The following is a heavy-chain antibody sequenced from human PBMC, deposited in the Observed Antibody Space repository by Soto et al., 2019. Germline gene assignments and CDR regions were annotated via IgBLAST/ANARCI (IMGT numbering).Heavy chain of an antibody. Sequence: GASVKVSCKASGYSFSGPYLHWVRQAPGQGPEWMGWIDPRNGHTSYAQRFQGWVTLTRDTSISTAFMEMNRVTSDDTAVYYCARDSGSPGQYWYFDLWGRGTLVTVSS. V-gene: IGHV1-2*04. J-gene: IGHJ2*01. CDR1: GYSFSGPY. CDR2: IDPRNGHT. CDR3: ARDSGSPGQYWYFDL. D-gene: IGHD3-10*01.